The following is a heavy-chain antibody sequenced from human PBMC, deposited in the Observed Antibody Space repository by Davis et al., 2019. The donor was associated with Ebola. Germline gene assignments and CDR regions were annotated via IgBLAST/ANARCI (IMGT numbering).Heavy chain of an antibody. Sequence: PGGSLRLSCAASGFTFNNYAMGWVRQAPGKGLEWVSTISSSAASTFYADSLKGRFTISRDNAKNSLYLQMNSLRAEDTAVYYCARDGDDCSGGSCYSMIVVVITFGMDVWGQGTTVTVSS. CDR2: ISSSAAST. CDR3: ARDGDDCSGGSCYSMIVVVITFGMDV. D-gene: IGHD3-22*01. J-gene: IGHJ6*02. CDR1: GFTFNNYA. V-gene: IGHV3-23*01.